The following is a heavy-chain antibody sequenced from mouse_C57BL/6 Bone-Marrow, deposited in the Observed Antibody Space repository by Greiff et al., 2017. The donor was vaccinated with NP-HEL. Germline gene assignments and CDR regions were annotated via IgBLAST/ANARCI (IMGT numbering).Heavy chain of an antibody. CDR3: ARSPDYYGSSYDAMDY. CDR2: INPSSGYT. V-gene: IGHV1-4*01. D-gene: IGHD1-1*01. J-gene: IGHJ4*01. CDR1: GYTFTSYT. Sequence: VQLQQSGAELARPGASVKMSCKASGYTFTSYTMHWVKQRPGQGLEWIGYINPSSGYTKYNQKFKDKATLTADKSSSTAYMQLSRLTSEDSAVYYCARSPDYYGSSYDAMDYWGQGTSVTVSS.